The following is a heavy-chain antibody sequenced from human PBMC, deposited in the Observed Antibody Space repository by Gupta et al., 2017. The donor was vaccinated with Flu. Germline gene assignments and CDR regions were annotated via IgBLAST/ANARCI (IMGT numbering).Heavy chain of an antibody. CDR1: SIASSSYY. V-gene: IGHV4-39*01. CDR2: IYYSGYI. CDR3: ARHSGTMIFDY. J-gene: IGHJ4*02. D-gene: IGHD3-10*01. Sequence: SIASSSYYWGWVRQSPGGVLECMGSIYYSGYIYSNPSLKSRASISVDTSKNQFSLKLNSVTATDTATYYCARHSGTMIFDYWGQGILVTVSS.